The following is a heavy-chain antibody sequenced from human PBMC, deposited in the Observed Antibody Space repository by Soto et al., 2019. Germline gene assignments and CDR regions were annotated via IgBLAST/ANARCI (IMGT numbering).Heavy chain of an antibody. J-gene: IGHJ3*02. CDR1: GGSFSGYY. CDR3: AGVVAATLTSLAGAFDI. CDR2: INHSGST. D-gene: IGHD2-15*01. Sequence: QVQLQQWGAGLLKPSETLSFTCAVYGGSFSGYYWSWIRQPPGKGLEWIGEINHSGSTNYNPSLKSRVTISVDTSRNQFSLKLSSVTAADTAVYYCAGVVAATLTSLAGAFDIWGQGTMVTVSS. V-gene: IGHV4-34*01.